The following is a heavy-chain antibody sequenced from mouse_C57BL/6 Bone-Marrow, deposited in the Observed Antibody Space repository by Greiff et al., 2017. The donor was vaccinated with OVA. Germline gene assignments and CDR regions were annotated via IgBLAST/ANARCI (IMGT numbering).Heavy chain of an antibody. CDR3: ARVITTVGGYAMDY. CDR2: INYDGSST. J-gene: IGHJ4*01. D-gene: IGHD1-1*01. Sequence: EVKVVESEGGLVQPGSSMKLSCTASGFTFSDYYMAWVRQVPEKGLEWVANINYDGSSTYYLDSLKSRFIISRDNAKNILYLQMSSLKSEDTATYYCARVITTVGGYAMDYWGQGTSVTVSS. V-gene: IGHV5-16*01. CDR1: GFTFSDYY.